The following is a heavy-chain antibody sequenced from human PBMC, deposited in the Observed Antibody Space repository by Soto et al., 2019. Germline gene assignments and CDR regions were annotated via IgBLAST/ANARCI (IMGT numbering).Heavy chain of an antibody. J-gene: IGHJ6*03. CDR2: MNPNSGNT. CDR1: GYTFTSYD. D-gene: IGHD2-2*01. CDR3: ARGHRRLGYCSSTSCYEGGAYYYYYMDV. Sequence: ASVKVSCKASGYTFTSYDINWVRQATGQGLEWMGWMNPNSGNTGYAQKFQGRVTMTRNTSISTAYMELSSLRSEDTAVYYCARGHRRLGYCSSTSCYEGGAYYYYYMDVWGKGTTVTVSS. V-gene: IGHV1-8*01.